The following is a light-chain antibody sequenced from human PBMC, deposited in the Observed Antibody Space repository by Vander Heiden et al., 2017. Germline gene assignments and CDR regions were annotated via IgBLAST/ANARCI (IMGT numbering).Light chain of an antibody. J-gene: IGLJ2*01. CDR2: GNS. Sequence: QTVLTQPPSVSGAPGQRVTISCTGSSSNIGAGYDVHWYQQVPGTAPKLLIYGNSNRPSGVPDRFSGSKSGTSASLAITGLQAEDEADYYCQSHDSSLRTVLFGGGTKLTVL. CDR3: QSHDSSLRTVL. V-gene: IGLV1-40*01. CDR1: SSNIGAGYD.